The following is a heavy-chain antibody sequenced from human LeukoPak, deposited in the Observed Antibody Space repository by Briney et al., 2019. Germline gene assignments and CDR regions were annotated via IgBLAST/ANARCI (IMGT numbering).Heavy chain of an antibody. CDR3: ARAAYLQWLRAFDI. CDR1: GGSFSGYY. CDR2: IYYSGST. Sequence: SETLSLTCAVYGGSFSGYYWSWIRQPPGKGLEWIGSIYYSGSTYYNPSLKSRVTISVDTSKNQFSLKLSSVTAADTAVYYCARAAYLQWLRAFDIWGQGTMVTVSS. V-gene: IGHV4-34*01. J-gene: IGHJ3*02. D-gene: IGHD6-19*01.